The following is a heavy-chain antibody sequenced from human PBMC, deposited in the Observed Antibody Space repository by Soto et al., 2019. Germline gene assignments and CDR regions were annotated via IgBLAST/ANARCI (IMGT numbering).Heavy chain of an antibody. Sequence: ASVKVSCKVSGYPLTELSMHWVRQAPGKGLEWIGVFDPEDGETIYAQNFQGRVTMTEDTSIDTGYMELSSLRSEDTAVYYCVRLKDDVWSGPNNWFDPWGQGTLVTVSS. D-gene: IGHD3-3*01. J-gene: IGHJ5*02. CDR1: GYPLTELS. CDR3: VRLKDDVWSGPNNWFDP. V-gene: IGHV1-24*01. CDR2: FDPEDGET.